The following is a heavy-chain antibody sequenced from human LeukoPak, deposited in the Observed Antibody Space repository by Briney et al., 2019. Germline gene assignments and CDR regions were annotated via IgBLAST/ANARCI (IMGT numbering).Heavy chain of an antibody. V-gene: IGHV4-61*01. J-gene: IGHJ4*02. CDR2: IYYSGST. CDR1: GGSFSSGSYY. CDR3: ASRLSSGWYGGHDY. Sequence: PSETLSLTCTVSGGSFSSGSYYWSWIRQPPGKGLEWMGYIYYSGSTNYNPSLKSRVTISVDTSKNQFSLKLSSVTAADTAVYYCASRLSSGWYGGHDYWGQGTLVTVSS. D-gene: IGHD6-19*01.